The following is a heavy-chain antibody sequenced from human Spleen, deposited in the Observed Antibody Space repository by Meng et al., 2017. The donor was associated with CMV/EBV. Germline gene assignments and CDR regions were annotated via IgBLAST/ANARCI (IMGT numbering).Heavy chain of an antibody. CDR2: ISVSSSYI. CDR1: GFTFSTYS. V-gene: IGHV3-21*04. Sequence: GESLKISCAVSGFTFSTYSMNWVRQAPGKRLEWVSSISVSSSYIYYADSVKGRFTISRDNSKNTLYLQMNSLRAEDTAVYYCAKGIGCSSTSCYPFDYWGQGTLVTVSS. J-gene: IGHJ4*02. CDR3: AKGIGCSSTSCYPFDY. D-gene: IGHD2-2*01.